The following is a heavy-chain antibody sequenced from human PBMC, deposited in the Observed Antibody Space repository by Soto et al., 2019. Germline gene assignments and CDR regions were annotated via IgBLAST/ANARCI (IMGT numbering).Heavy chain of an antibody. CDR2: ISAYNGNT. V-gene: IGHV1-18*04. Sequence: GASVKVSCKXSGYTFTSYGISWVRQAPGQGLEWMGWISAYNGNTNYAQKLQGRVTMTTDTSTSTAYMELRSLRSDDTAVYYCARDSPGLAAAGPWFDPWGQGTLVTVS. CDR3: ARDSPGLAAAGPWFDP. CDR1: GYTFTSYG. D-gene: IGHD6-13*01. J-gene: IGHJ5*02.